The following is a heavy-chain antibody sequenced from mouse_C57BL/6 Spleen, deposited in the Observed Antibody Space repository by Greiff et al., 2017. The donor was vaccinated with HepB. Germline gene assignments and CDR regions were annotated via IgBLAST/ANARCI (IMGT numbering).Heavy chain of an antibody. D-gene: IGHD3-2*02. J-gene: IGHJ2*01. CDR2: ISSGGSYT. Sequence: EVKLVESGGDLVKPGGSLKLSCAASGFTFSSYGMSWVRQTPDKRLEWVATISSGGSYTYYPDSVKGRFTISRDNAKNTLYLQMSSLKSEDTAMYYCARQPAQAYYFDYWGQGTTLTVSS. CDR3: ARQPAQAYYFDY. V-gene: IGHV5-6*01. CDR1: GFTFSSYG.